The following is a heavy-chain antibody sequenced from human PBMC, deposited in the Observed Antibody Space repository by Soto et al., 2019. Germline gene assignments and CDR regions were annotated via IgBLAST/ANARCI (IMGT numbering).Heavy chain of an antibody. CDR1: CYTFTSYG. Sequence: ASVEVSCKASCYTFTSYGISWVRQAPGQGLEWMGWISAYNGNTNYAQKLQGRVTMTTDTSTSTAYMELRSLRSDDTAVYYCARIRTSHCAACPRYAFDIWGQGTMVTVS. V-gene: IGHV1-18*04. CDR2: ISAYNGNT. D-gene: IGHD2-2*01. CDR3: ARIRTSHCAACPRYAFDI. J-gene: IGHJ3*02.